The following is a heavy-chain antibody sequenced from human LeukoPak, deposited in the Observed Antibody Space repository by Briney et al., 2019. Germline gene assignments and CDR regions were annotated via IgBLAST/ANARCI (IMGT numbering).Heavy chain of an antibody. CDR3: ARREIVVGLDY. D-gene: IGHD3-22*01. Sequence: PGGSLRLSCAASGFTFSSYVMHWVRQAPGKGLEWVAIISYDGSNEYYADSVKGRFTISRDNSKNTLYLQMNSLRAADTAVYYCARREIVVGLDYWGQGTLVTVSS. CDR2: ISYDGSNE. J-gene: IGHJ4*02. CDR1: GFTFSSYV. V-gene: IGHV3-30*04.